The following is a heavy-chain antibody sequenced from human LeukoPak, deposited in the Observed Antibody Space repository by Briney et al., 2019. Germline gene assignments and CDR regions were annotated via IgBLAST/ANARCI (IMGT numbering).Heavy chain of an antibody. CDR2: VFYTGDT. CDR3: ARHPFATPFDR. Sequence: PSETLSLTCTVSGDSISSFYWSWIRQPPGKGLEWIGYVFYTGDTNSNPSLKSRVTVSLDTSKRQVSLRLTSVTAADTAVDYCARHPFATPFDRWGRGTLVTVSS. D-gene: IGHD2-15*01. V-gene: IGHV4-59*08. J-gene: IGHJ5*02. CDR1: GDSISSFY.